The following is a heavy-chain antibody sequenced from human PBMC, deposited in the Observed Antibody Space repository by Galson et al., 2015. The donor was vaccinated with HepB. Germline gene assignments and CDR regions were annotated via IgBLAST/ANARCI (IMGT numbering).Heavy chain of an antibody. CDR2: ISSSGSTI. V-gene: IGHV3-11*01. CDR1: GFTFSDYY. D-gene: IGHD2-2*01. CDR3: ARIQAQRYQLPLDV. Sequence: SLRLSCAASGFTFSDYYMSWIRQAPGKGLEWVSYISSSGSTIYYADSVKGRFTISRDNAKNSLYLQMNSLRAEDTAVYYCARIQAQRYQLPLDVWGKGTTVTVSS. J-gene: IGHJ6*04.